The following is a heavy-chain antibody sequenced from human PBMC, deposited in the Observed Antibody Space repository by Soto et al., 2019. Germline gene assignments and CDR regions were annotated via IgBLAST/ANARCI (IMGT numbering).Heavy chain of an antibody. CDR1: GGYFSGYY. J-gene: IGHJ6*03. CDR2: INHSGST. CDR3: ARGGTVTTSGDYYYYYYYING. Sequence: QVQLQQWGAGLLKPSETLSLTCAVYGGYFSGYYWSWIRQPPGKGLEWIGEINHSGSTNYNPSLKSRVTLSVDTSKNQFALKPSSVTAEITAVYYCARGGTVTTSGDYYYYYYYINGWCKGTTVTVSS. D-gene: IGHD4-17*01. V-gene: IGHV4-34*01.